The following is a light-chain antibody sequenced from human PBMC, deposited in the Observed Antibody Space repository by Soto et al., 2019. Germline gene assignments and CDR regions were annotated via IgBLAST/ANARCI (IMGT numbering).Light chain of an antibody. CDR2: AVA. CDR3: CTYAGGYTYL. J-gene: IGLJ1*01. Sequence: QSVLTQPRSLSGSPGQSVTISCTGTGNGGGSYHDVPVSQQLPGRPPKHLLYAVARSPSPVPYRFSGSESGTTLSLTIYGLKHEDYAVYFCCTYAGGYTYLFGTGTKVTVL. V-gene: IGLV2-11*02. CDR1: GNGGGSYHD.